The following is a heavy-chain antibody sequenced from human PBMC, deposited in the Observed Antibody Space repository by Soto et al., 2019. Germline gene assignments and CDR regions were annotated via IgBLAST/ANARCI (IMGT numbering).Heavy chain of an antibody. CDR3: ARFPDYYDSSGFGVP. V-gene: IGHV4-39*07. Sequence: PSETLSLTCTVSGGSISSYYWGWIRQPPGKGLEWIGSIYYSGSTYYNPSLKSRITISVDTSKNQFSLKLSSVTAADTAVYYCARFPDYYDSSGFGVPWGQGTLVTVSS. J-gene: IGHJ5*02. CDR1: GGSISSYY. CDR2: IYYSGST. D-gene: IGHD3-22*01.